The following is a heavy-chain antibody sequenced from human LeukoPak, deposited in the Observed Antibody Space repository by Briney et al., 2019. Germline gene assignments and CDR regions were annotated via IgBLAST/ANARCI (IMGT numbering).Heavy chain of an antibody. V-gene: IGHV4-61*02. J-gene: IGHJ6*03. CDR2: IYTSGST. CDR1: GGSISSGSYY. Sequence: SQTLSLTCTVSGGSISSGSYYWSWIRQPAGKGLEWIGRIYTSGSTNYNPSLKSRVTISVDTSKNLLSLKLSSVTAADTAVYYCARGSYYYYYMAVWGRGTTVTISS. CDR3: ARGSYYYYYMAV.